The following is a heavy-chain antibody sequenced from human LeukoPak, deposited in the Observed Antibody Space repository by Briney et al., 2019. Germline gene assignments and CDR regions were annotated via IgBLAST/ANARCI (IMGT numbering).Heavy chain of an antibody. D-gene: IGHD3-22*01. J-gene: IGHJ3*02. Sequence: GGSLRLSCAASGFTFDDYAMHWVRQAPGKGLEWVSGISWNSGSIGYADSVKGRFTISRDNAKNSLYLQMNSLRAEDTALYYCAKDISSGYYYTGAFDIWGQGTMVTVSS. CDR3: AKDISSGYYYTGAFDI. CDR2: ISWNSGSI. CDR1: GFTFDDYA. V-gene: IGHV3-9*01.